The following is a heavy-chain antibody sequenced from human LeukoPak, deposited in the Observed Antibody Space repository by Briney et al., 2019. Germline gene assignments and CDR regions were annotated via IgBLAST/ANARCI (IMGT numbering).Heavy chain of an antibody. CDR1: GGSISSYY. CDR3: ARAPRDTIFGVVTAFDY. J-gene: IGHJ4*02. V-gene: IGHV4-59*01. CDR2: IYYSGST. D-gene: IGHD3-3*01. Sequence: PSETLSLTCTVSGGSISSYYWSWIRQPPGKGLEWIGYIYYSGSTYYNPSLKSRVTISVDTSKNQFSLKLSSVTAADTAVYYCARAPRDTIFGVVTAFDYWGQGTLVTVSS.